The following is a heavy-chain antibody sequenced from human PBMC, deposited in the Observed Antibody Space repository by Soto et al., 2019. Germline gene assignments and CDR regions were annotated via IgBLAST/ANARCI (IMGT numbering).Heavy chain of an antibody. CDR1: GLTVSGKKY. V-gene: IGHV3-53*01. CDR3: ASWHEREHAYDV. Sequence: VQLVESGGGLIQPGESLRLSCAAFGLTVSGKKYVAWVRQAAGKGLEWVSALYDVDVSFYADSVKGRFTTSSDSSKTTVYLQMKGLRPDDTAVYYCASWHEREHAYDVWGQVTTVTVSS. CDR2: LYDVDVS. D-gene: IGHD1-1*01. J-gene: IGHJ3*01.